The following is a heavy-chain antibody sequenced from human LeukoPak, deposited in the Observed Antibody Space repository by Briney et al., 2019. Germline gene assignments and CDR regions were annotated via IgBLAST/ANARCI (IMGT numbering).Heavy chain of an antibody. V-gene: IGHV1-18*01. CDR3: ARDRQWELVGSYDY. CDR2: ISAYNGNT. Sequence: ASVKVSCKASGYTFTSYGISRVRQAPGQGLEWMGWISAYNGNTNYAQRLQGRVTMTTDTSTSTAYMELRSLRSDDTAVYYCARDRQWELVGSYDYWGQGTLVTVSS. J-gene: IGHJ4*02. CDR1: GYTFTSYG. D-gene: IGHD1-26*01.